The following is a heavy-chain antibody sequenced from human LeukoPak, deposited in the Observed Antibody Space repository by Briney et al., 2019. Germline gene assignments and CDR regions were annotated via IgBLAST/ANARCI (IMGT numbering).Heavy chain of an antibody. CDR1: GGSISSYY. D-gene: IGHD6-19*01. CDR2: THYSGTT. V-gene: IGHV4-59*01. CDR3: ATGWYGGGGY. Sequence: ASETLSLTCTVSGGSISSYYWSWIRQPPEKGLEWIGYTHYSGTTNYNPSLKSRVSISIDTSKSRFSLKLSSVTAADTAVYYCATGWYGGGGYWGQGLLVTVSS. J-gene: IGHJ4*02.